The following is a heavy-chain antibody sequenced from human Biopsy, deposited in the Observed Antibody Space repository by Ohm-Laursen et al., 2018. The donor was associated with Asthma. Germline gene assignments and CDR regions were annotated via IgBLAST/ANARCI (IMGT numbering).Heavy chain of an antibody. CDR3: ARAVDYSHYYGIDV. CDR2: ISVYNGNT. Sequence: ATVKISCKISGYTFNSASITWVRQAPGQWREWMGWISVYNGNTKVAQKLQDRVTMITDTSTSTAYMELRCLRSDDTAVYFCARAVDYSHYYGIDVWGQGTTVTVS. J-gene: IGHJ6*02. D-gene: IGHD3-10*01. CDR1: GYTFNSAS. V-gene: IGHV1-18*01.